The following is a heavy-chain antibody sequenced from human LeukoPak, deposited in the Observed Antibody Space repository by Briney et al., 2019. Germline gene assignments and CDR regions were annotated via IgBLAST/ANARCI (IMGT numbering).Heavy chain of an antibody. D-gene: IGHD3-22*01. CDR3: ARESYDSSGYYYIFDY. Sequence: SETLSLTCTVSGGSISSYYWSWLRQPAGKRLEWIGRIYTSGGTNYNPSLKSRVTMSVDTSKNQFSLKLSSVTAADTAVYYCARESYDSSGYYYIFDYWGQGTLVTVSS. CDR1: GGSISSYY. J-gene: IGHJ4*02. CDR2: IYTSGGT. V-gene: IGHV4-4*07.